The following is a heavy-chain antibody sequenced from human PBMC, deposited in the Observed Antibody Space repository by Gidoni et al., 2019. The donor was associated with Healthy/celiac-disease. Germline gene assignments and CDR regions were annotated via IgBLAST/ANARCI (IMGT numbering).Heavy chain of an antibody. V-gene: IGHV1-2*02. CDR3: ASHPLAFGSPTDGMDV. CDR1: GYTFNGYY. D-gene: IGHD1-26*01. Sequence: QVQLVQSGAEVKKPGASVKVSCKASGYTFNGYYMHWVRQAPGQGLEWMGWINPNSGGTNYAQKFQGRVTMTRDTSISTAYMELSRLRSDDTAVYYCASHPLAFGSPTDGMDVWGQGTTVTVSS. J-gene: IGHJ6*02. CDR2: INPNSGGT.